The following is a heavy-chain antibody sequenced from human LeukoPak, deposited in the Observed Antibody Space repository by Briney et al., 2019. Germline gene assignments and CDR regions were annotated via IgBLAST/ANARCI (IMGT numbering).Heavy chain of an antibody. Sequence: SETLSLTCAVYGGSFSGYYWSWIRQPPGKGLEWIGEINHSGSTNYNPSLKSRVTISVDTSKNQFSLKLSSVTAADTAVYYCARGLRFLEWILLHGWFDPWGQGTLVTVSS. CDR3: ARGLRFLEWILLHGWFDP. CDR2: INHSGST. J-gene: IGHJ5*02. CDR1: GGSFSGYY. V-gene: IGHV4-34*01. D-gene: IGHD3-3*01.